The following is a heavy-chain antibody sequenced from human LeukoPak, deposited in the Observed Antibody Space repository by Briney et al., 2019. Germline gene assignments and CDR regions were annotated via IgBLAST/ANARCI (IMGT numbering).Heavy chain of an antibody. CDR1: VYTFSRYA. Sequence: GGSLRLSCGASVYTFSRYAMSCVRQAPGKGLEWVSAISGSGGSTYYADAVKGRFTIPRDNSKNTLYLQMNTLRAEDTAVYYCAKDLYDFYPFDYWGQGTLVTVSS. CDR3: AKDLYDFYPFDY. CDR2: ISGSGGST. J-gene: IGHJ4*02. V-gene: IGHV3-23*01. D-gene: IGHD3/OR15-3a*01.